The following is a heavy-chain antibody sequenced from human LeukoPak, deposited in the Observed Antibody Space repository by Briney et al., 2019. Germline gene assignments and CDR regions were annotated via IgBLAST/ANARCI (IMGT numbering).Heavy chain of an antibody. V-gene: IGHV5-51*06. CDR1: GYSFTSYW. D-gene: IGHD3-16*02. J-gene: IGHJ4*02. CDR2: IYPGDSDT. Sequence: GESLKISCKASGYSFTSYWIAWVRQMPGKGLEWMGIIYPGDSDTRYSPSFQGQVTISADKSISTAYLQWSSLKASDTAMYYCARSDYDYVWGSYRTTYFDYWGQGTLVTVSS. CDR3: ARSDYDYVWGSYRTTYFDY.